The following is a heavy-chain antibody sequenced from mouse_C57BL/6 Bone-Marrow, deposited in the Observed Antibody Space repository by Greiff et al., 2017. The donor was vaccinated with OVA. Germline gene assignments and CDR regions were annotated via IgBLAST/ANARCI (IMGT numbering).Heavy chain of an antibody. CDR3: ASYSFDY. Sequence: VQLQQSGPELVKPGASVKISCKASGYSFTGYYMNWVKQSPEKSLEWIGEINPSTGGTTYNQKFKAKATLTVDKSSSTAYMQLKSLTSEDSAVYYCASYSFDYWGQRTTLTVSS. D-gene: IGHD1-1*01. J-gene: IGHJ2*01. CDR2: INPSTGGT. V-gene: IGHV1-42*01. CDR1: GYSFTGYY.